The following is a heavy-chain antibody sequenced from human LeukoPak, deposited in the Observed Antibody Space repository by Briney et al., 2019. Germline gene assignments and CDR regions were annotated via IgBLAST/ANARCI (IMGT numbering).Heavy chain of an antibody. J-gene: IGHJ5*02. D-gene: IGHD3-3*01. CDR1: GGSISSYY. CDR2: IYTNGST. CDR3: ARDWGHRFLEWSNWFDP. V-gene: IGHV4-4*07. Sequence: SETLSLTCTVSGGSISSYYWSWIRQPAGKGLEWIGRIYTNGSTNYNPSLKSRVTMSVGTSKNQFSLKLSSVTAADTAVYYCARDWGHRFLEWSNWFDPWGQGTLVTVSS.